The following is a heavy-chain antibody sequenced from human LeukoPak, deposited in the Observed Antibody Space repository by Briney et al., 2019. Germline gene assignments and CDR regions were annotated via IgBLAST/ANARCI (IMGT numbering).Heavy chain of an antibody. CDR2: ISAYNGNT. D-gene: IGHD3-3*01. Sequence: ASVKVSCKASGYTFTSYGISWVRQAPGQELEWMGWISAYNGNTNYAQKLQGRVTMTTDTSTSTAYMELRSLRSDDTAVYYCARGRTIFGVVIVSFDYWGQGTLVTVSS. V-gene: IGHV1-18*01. CDR3: ARGRTIFGVVIVSFDY. J-gene: IGHJ4*02. CDR1: GYTFTSYG.